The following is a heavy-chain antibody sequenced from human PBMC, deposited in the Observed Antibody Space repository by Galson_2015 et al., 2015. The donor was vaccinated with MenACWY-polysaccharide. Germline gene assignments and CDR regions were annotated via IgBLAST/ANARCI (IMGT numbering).Heavy chain of an antibody. D-gene: IGHD1-1*01. CDR2: IWDDDSDE. J-gene: IGHJ3*02. Sequence: SLRLSCAASGFTFSSYGMHWVRQAPGKGLEWMAAIWDDDSDEYYADSVKGRITISRDNSKNALYLQMNSLRAEDTAVYYCARIVRNDGGCALDIWGQGTMVTVSS. V-gene: IGHV3-33*01. CDR1: GFTFSSYG. CDR3: ARIVRNDGGCALDI.